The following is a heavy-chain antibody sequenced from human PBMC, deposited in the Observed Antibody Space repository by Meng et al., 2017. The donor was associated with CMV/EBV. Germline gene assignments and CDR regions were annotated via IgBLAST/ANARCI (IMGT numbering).Heavy chain of an antibody. CDR1: GFTFSSYA. CDR3: ASFTGSFAFEY. V-gene: IGHV3-23*01. D-gene: IGHD1-26*01. Sequence: EVQRLESGGGLVQPXGSLRRPCAASGFTFSSYAMSWVRQAPGKGLEWVSAISGSGGSTYYADSVKGRFTISRDNSKNTLYLQMNSLRAEDTAVYYCASFTGSFAFEYWGQGTLVTVSA. J-gene: IGHJ4*02. CDR2: ISGSGGST.